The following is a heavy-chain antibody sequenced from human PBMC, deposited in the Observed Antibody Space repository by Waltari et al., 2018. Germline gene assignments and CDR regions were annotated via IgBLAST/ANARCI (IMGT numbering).Heavy chain of an antibody. D-gene: IGHD3-9*01. CDR2: FSYRGKT. V-gene: IGHV4-39*01. Sequence: QLLLLESGPGLVKPSETLSLTCSVTGDSITSNSFFWGWIRQPPGKGLEWIGSFSYRGKTYSNPSLKTRVTLSADTSKNQFSLRLTSVTAAESAIYYCARHGQDENFDWLFADSFDTWGRGTRVTVSS. J-gene: IGHJ3*02. CDR3: ARHGQDENFDWLFADSFDT. CDR1: GDSITSNSFF.